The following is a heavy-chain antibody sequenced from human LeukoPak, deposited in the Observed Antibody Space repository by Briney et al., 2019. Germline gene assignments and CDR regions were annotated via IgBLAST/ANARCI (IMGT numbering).Heavy chain of an antibody. D-gene: IGHD3-22*01. J-gene: IGHJ4*02. V-gene: IGHV3-7*01. CDR2: IKYDGSVI. Sequence: GGSLRLSCSDSGFSFSNYWMNWVRQAPGKGLEWVANIKYDGSVINYVDSVKGRFTISRDNAQNSLYLQMNSLRVEDSALYYCATDRGFLTFDYWGQGTLVTVSS. CDR3: ATDRGFLTFDY. CDR1: GFSFSNYW.